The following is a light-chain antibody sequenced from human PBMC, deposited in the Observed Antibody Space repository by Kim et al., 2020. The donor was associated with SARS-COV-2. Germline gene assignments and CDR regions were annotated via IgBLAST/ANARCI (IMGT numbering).Light chain of an antibody. CDR2: DVT. V-gene: IGLV2-14*01. CDR3: SSYSSSDIVL. J-gene: IGLJ2*01. CDR1: SSDVGRYNY. Sequence: QSALTQPASVSGSPGQSISISCTGTSSDVGRYNYVSWFQQHAGKAPKVIIYDVTKRPSGGSNRFSGSKSGNTASLTISGLQTDDEADIYCSSYSSSDIVLFGGGTQLTVL.